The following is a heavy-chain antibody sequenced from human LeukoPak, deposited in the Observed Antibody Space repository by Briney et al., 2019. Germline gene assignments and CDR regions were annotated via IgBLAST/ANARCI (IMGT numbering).Heavy chain of an antibody. CDR1: GLTLDDYA. Sequence: PGRSLRLSCVASGLTLDDYAMHWVRQAPGKGLEWVSGISWDSGNIGYADSVKGRFTISRDNAKNSLYLQMNSLRAEDTALYYCAKDIRTGSLRFWDGMDVWGQGTTVTVSS. D-gene: IGHD3-3*01. V-gene: IGHV3-9*01. CDR3: AKDIRTGSLRFWDGMDV. J-gene: IGHJ6*02. CDR2: ISWDSGNI.